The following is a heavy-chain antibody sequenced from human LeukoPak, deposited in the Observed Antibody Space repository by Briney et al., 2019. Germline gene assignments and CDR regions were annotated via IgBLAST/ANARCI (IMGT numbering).Heavy chain of an antibody. CDR2: IKQDGSEK. Sequence: GGSLRLSCAASGFTFSSNWMSWFRQAPGKRLGRVANIKQDGSEKYYVDSVKGRFTISRDNAKNSLYLQMNSLRAEDTAVYYCARDRVAKGNWFDPWGQGTLVTVSS. CDR3: ARDRVAKGNWFDP. V-gene: IGHV3-7*01. J-gene: IGHJ5*02. CDR1: GFTFSSNW. D-gene: IGHD2-15*01.